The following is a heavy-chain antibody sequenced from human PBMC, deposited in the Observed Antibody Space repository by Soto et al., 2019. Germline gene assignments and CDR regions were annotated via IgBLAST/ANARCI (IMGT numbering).Heavy chain of an antibody. Sequence: HVQLVESGGGLVKPGGALRLSCAASGFTFSDYYMSWLRQAQGKGLEWVSYISSSSSYTNYADSGKGRFTISRDNAKNSLYLQMNSLRAEDTAVYSCARVGALVAFDIWGQGTMVTVS. J-gene: IGHJ3*02. CDR3: ARVGALVAFDI. V-gene: IGHV3-11*06. CDR2: ISSSSSYT. CDR1: GFTFSDYY. D-gene: IGHD3-16*01.